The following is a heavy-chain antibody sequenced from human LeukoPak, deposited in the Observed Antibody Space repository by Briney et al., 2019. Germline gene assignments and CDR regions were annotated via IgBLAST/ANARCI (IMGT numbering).Heavy chain of an antibody. CDR2: ISGSGGNT. J-gene: IGHJ4*02. D-gene: IGHD5-18*01. CDR3: AKRIQLWLYFDY. Sequence: GGSLRLSCAASGFTFSDYGMYWVRQAPGKGLEWVSLISGSGGNTYYADSVKGRFTISRDNSKNTLYLQMNSLRAEDTAVYYCAKRIQLWLYFDYWGQGILVTVSS. CDR1: GFTFSDYG. V-gene: IGHV3-23*01.